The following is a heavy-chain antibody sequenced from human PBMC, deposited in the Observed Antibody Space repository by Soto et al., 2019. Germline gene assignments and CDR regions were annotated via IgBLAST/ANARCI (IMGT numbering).Heavy chain of an antibody. Sequence: SGGSLRLSCAASGFTFSSYGMHWVRQAPGKGLEWVAVISYDGSNKYYADSVKGRFTISRDNSKNTLYLQMNSLRAEDTAVYYCAKDEPVAGTFDYWGQGTLVTVSS. CDR1: GFTFSSYG. J-gene: IGHJ4*02. CDR3: AKDEPVAGTFDY. D-gene: IGHD6-19*01. V-gene: IGHV3-30*18. CDR2: ISYDGSNK.